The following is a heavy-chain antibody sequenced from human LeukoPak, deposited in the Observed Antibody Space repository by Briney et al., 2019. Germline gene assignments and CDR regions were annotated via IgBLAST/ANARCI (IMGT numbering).Heavy chain of an antibody. CDR2: FSGSGGTT. V-gene: IGHV3-23*01. CDR3: ANGDRCTSPNCLGYYYFYMDV. J-gene: IGHJ6*03. D-gene: IGHD2-8*01. CDR1: GFTFSSYA. Sequence: GGSLRLSCAASGFTFSSYAMNWVRQAPGRGLEWVSGFSGSGGTTYYADSVQGRFTISRDNSKNKLYLQMNSLRAEDTAVYYCANGDRCTSPNCLGYYYFYMDVWGKGTTVTVSS.